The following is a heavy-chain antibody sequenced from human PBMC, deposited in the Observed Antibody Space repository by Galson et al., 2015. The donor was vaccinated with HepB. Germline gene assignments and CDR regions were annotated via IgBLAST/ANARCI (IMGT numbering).Heavy chain of an antibody. V-gene: IGHV1-2*02. D-gene: IGHD2-8*02. Sequence: SVKVSCKASGYTFTGYYMHWVRQAPGQGLEWMGWISPNSGGTNYAQKFQGRVTMTRDTSISTAYMELSRLRSDDTAVYYCARVGGVPYYYYMDVWGKGTTVTVSS. J-gene: IGHJ6*03. CDR2: ISPNSGGT. CDR3: ARVGGVPYYYYMDV. CDR1: GYTFTGYY.